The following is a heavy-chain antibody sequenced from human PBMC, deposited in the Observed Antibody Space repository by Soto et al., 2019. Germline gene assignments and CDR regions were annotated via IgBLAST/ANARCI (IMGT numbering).Heavy chain of an antibody. CDR3: ARDRGWSLFDY. CDR2: TNSDGSDT. V-gene: IGHV3-74*01. Sequence: EVRLVESGGGLVQPGGSLRLSCEASGFTFSSYWMYWVRQAPGKGLVWVSRTNSDGSDTSYADSVKGRFTSSRDNAKHTLYLQMSSLRAEDTAVYYCARDRGWSLFDYCGQGTLFTVSS. J-gene: IGHJ4*02. CDR1: GFTFSSYW. D-gene: IGHD6-19*01.